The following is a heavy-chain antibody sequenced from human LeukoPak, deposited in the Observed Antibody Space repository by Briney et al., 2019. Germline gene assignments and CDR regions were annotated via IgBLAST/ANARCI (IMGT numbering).Heavy chain of an antibody. D-gene: IGHD2-2*01. CDR2: INPSGGGT. V-gene: IGHV1-46*01. Sequence: ASVKVSCKASGYTFTNYYMRWVRQAPGQGLEWMGIINPSGGGTNYAQKFQGRVTMTRDTSTTTFYMELSSLGSEDTAVYYCARDGCSSSTCSHGGNWFDPWGQGTLVTVSS. CDR1: GYTFTNYY. CDR3: ARDGCSSSTCSHGGNWFDP. J-gene: IGHJ5*02.